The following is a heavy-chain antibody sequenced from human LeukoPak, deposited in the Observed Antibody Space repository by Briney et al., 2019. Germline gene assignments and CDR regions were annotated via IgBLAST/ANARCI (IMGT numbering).Heavy chain of an antibody. CDR3: ATNDDILNGYYPNWFDP. D-gene: IGHD3-9*01. CDR1: GGTFSSYA. V-gene: IGHV1-69*04. J-gene: IGHJ5*02. CDR2: IIPILGIA. Sequence: ASVKVSCKASGGTFSSYAISWVRQAPGQGLEWMGRIIPILGIANYAQKFQGRVTITADKSTSTAYMELSSLRSEDTAVYYCATNDDILNGYYPNWFDPWGQGTLVTVSS.